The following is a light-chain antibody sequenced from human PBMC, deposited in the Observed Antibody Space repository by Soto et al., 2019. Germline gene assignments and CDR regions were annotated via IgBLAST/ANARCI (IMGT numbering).Light chain of an antibody. CDR2: TAS. J-gene: IGKJ4*01. V-gene: IGKV1-27*01. CDR3: QKYNSAPLT. CDR1: QGIGNY. Sequence: DIQMTQSPSSLSASVGDRVTITCRASQGIGNYLAWYQQKPGKVPKLLIHTASTLQSGVPSRFSGSGSGTDFTLTISSLQPEDVATYYCQKYNSAPLTFGGGTKVEIK.